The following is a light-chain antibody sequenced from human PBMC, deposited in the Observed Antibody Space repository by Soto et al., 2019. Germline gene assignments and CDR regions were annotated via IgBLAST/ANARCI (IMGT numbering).Light chain of an antibody. V-gene: IGKV1-6*02. CDR2: AAS. J-gene: IGKJ1*01. CDR1: QDIGND. Sequence: IQMTQSPSSLSASVRDRVTITCRASQDIGNDLGWYQQKPGKAPNLPIYAASSLRSGVPSRFSGSGSGTHFTLTINSLQAEDSATYFCLQDYTYPWTFGQGTKVDI. CDR3: LQDYTYPWT.